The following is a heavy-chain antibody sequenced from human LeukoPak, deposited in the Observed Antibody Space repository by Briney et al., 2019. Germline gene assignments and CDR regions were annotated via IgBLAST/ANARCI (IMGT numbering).Heavy chain of an antibody. CDR2: IDWDDDK. CDR1: GFSLSTTGMC. CDR3: ARIGMSGSGWSGLDP. J-gene: IGHJ5*02. D-gene: IGHD6-19*01. V-gene: IGHV2-70*11. Sequence: SGPTLVKPTQTLTLTCTFSGFSLSTTGMCVSWIRQPPGKALEWLARIDWDDDKYYSTSLKTRLTISKDTSKNQVVLTMTNMDPVDTATYYCARIGMSGSGWSGLDPWGQGTLVTVSS.